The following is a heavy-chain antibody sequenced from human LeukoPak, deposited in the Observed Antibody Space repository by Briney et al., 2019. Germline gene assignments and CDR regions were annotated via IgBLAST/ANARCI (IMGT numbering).Heavy chain of an antibody. CDR1: GGSISSSSYY. CDR2: IYYSGST. Sequence: KSSETLSLTCTVSGGSISSSSYYWGWIRQPPGKGLEWIGSIYYSGSTYYNPSLKSRVTISVDTSKNQFSLKLSSVTAADTAVYYCARTLRSLTWYSSGWRFFDYWGQGTLVTVSS. J-gene: IGHJ4*02. D-gene: IGHD6-19*01. V-gene: IGHV4-39*01. CDR3: ARTLRSLTWYSSGWRFFDY.